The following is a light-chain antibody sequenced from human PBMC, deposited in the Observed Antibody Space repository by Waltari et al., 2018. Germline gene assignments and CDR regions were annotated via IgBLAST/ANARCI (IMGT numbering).Light chain of an antibody. J-gene: IGKJ2*01. Sequence: EIVLTQSPGTLSLSPGERATLSCRASQSVSSSYLAWYQQKPGQAPRLLIYAASSLQSGVPSRFSGSGSGTDFTLTISSLQPEDFATYYCQQSYSTPYTFGQGTKLEIK. CDR1: QSVSSSY. CDR2: AAS. CDR3: QQSYSTPYT. V-gene: IGKV3-20*01.